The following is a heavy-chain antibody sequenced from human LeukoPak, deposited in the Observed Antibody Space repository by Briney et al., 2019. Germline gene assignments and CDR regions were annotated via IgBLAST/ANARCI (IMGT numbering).Heavy chain of an antibody. CDR3: ARFDYGDYANWFDP. D-gene: IGHD4-17*01. CDR1: GGSISSYY. J-gene: IGHJ5*02. Sequence: SETLSLTCTVSGGSISSYYWSWIRQPPGKGLEWIGYIYYSGSTNYNPSLKSRVTISVDTSKNQFSLKLSSVTAADTAVYYCARFDYGDYANWFDPWGQGTLVTVSS. CDR2: IYYSGST. V-gene: IGHV4-59*01.